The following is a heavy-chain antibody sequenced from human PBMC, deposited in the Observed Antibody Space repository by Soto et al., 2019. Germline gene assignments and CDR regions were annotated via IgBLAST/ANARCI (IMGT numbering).Heavy chain of an antibody. CDR2: IYYSGST. CDR3: ARTGGFGATTIDY. CDR1: GGSISSGDYF. J-gene: IGHJ4*02. V-gene: IGHV4-30-4*01. D-gene: IGHD3-10*01. Sequence: ASETLSLTCTVSGGSISSGDYFWSWIRQPPGKGLEWIGYIYYSGSTYYNPSLKSRVTISVDTSKNQFSLKLRSVTAADTAVYCFARTGGFGATTIDYCGKGTLVTVSS.